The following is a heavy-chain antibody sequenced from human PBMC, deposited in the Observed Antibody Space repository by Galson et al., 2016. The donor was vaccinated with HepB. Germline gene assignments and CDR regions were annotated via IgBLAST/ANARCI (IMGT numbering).Heavy chain of an antibody. D-gene: IGHD3-22*01. CDR2: IIPTFGPP. Sequence: SVKVSCKASGGTISSHALSWVRQAPGQGLEWMGGIIPTFGPPNYAQKFQGRLTITADESTNTAYMELRSLRSEDTAVYFCARDRSTYYFDSSGYIPNWFDPWGQGTLVTVSS. CDR1: GGTISSHA. CDR3: ARDRSTYYFDSSGYIPNWFDP. V-gene: IGHV1-69*13. J-gene: IGHJ5*02.